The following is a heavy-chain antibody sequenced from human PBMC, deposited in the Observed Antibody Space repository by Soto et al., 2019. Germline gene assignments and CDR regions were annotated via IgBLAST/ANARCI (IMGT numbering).Heavy chain of an antibody. CDR2: IDPSDSYT. Sequence: GESLKISCKGSGYSFTSYWISWVRQMPGKGLEWMGRIDPSDSYTNYSPSFQGHVTISADKSISTAYLQWSSLKASDTAMYYRARRYCSGGSCYTWFEPWGQGTLVTVSS. V-gene: IGHV5-10-1*01. CDR3: ARRYCSGGSCYTWFEP. J-gene: IGHJ5*02. D-gene: IGHD2-15*01. CDR1: GYSFTSYW.